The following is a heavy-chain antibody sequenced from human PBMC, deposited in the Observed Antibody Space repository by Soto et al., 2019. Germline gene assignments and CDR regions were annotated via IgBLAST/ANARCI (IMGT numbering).Heavy chain of an antibody. V-gene: IGHV4-39*01. J-gene: IGHJ5*02. D-gene: IGHD3-3*02. CDR3: ARHYLALRKNNWFDP. Sequence: ETLSVTCPVSGDSIIISDFYWGWVRQPPGKGLEWIGSIFYLGSSYYNPSLKSRVTMSVDTSKNQFSLRLRSVTAADTALYFCARHYLALRKNNWFDPWGQGIMVTVS. CDR1: GDSIIISDFY. CDR2: IFYLGSS.